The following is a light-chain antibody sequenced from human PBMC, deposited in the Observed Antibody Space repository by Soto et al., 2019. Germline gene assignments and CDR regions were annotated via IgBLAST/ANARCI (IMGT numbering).Light chain of an antibody. Sequence: QAVVTQPPSASGTPGQRVTISCSGSSSNIGSNTVNWYQQLPGTAPKLLIYSNNHRPSGVPDRFSGSKSGTSASLAISGLQSEDEADYYCAAWDDSLNGLVFGTGTKVTVL. V-gene: IGLV1-44*01. CDR1: SSNIGSNT. CDR2: SNN. J-gene: IGLJ1*01. CDR3: AAWDDSLNGLV.